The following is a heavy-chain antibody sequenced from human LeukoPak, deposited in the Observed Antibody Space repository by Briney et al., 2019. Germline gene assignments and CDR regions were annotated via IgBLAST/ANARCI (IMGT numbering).Heavy chain of an antibody. Sequence: GGSLRLSCAASGFTFSSYWMHWVRQAPGKGLVWVSRINSDGSSTTYADSVKGRFTISRDNAKNTLYLQMNSLRAEDTAVYYCAKEGDYYGSGSYRDGFDIWGQGTRATVSS. CDR2: INSDGSST. CDR3: AKEGDYYGSGSYRDGFDI. J-gene: IGHJ3*02. D-gene: IGHD3-10*01. V-gene: IGHV3-74*01. CDR1: GFTFSSYW.